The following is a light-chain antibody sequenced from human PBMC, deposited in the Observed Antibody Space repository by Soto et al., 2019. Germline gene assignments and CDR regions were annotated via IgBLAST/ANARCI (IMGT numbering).Light chain of an antibody. J-gene: IGKJ5*01. CDR2: GAS. Sequence: EIVLTQSPGTLSLSPGERDTLSCRASQSVSSSYLAWYQQKPGQAPRLLIYGASSRATGIPDRFSGSGSGTDFTLTISRLAPEDFAVYYCQQYGSSPLVTFGQGTRLEIK. CDR1: QSVSSSY. CDR3: QQYGSSPLVT. V-gene: IGKV3-20*01.